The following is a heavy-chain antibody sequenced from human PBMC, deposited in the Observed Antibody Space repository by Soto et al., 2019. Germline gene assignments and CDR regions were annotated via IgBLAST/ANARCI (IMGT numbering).Heavy chain of an antibody. CDR3: ARDHGITIFDY. CDR1: GGSISSGNYY. J-gene: IGHJ4*02. D-gene: IGHD3-3*01. V-gene: IGHV4-30-4*01. Sequence: QVQLQESGPGPVKPSQTLSLTCTVSGGSISSGNYYWSWIRQPPGKGLEWIGYIFNSGSTYYNPSLESRVTISVDTSKNQFSLKLTSVTAADTAVYYCARDHGITIFDYWGQGTLVTVSS. CDR2: IFNSGST.